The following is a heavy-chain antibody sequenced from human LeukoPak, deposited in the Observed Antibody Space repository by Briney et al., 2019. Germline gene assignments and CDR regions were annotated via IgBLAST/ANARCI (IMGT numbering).Heavy chain of an antibody. CDR2: IKQDGSEK. CDR1: GFTFSNYW. V-gene: IGHV3-7*01. J-gene: IGHJ5*02. Sequence: GGSLRLSCAASGFTFSNYWMIWVRQAPGKGLEWVANIKQDGSEKNYVDSVKGRFTISRDNAKNSLYLQMNSLRAEDTAVYFCTRDRMRANWFDPWGQGTLVIVSS. D-gene: IGHD2-8*01. CDR3: TRDRMRANWFDP.